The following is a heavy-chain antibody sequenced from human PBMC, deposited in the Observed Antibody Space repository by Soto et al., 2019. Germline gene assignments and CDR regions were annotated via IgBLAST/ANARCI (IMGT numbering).Heavy chain of an antibody. J-gene: IGHJ4*02. CDR3: ARLKLAAATYFDY. D-gene: IGHD6-13*01. V-gene: IGHV4-34*01. Sequence: SEALSLTCAVYGGSFSGYYWIWIRQPPGKGLEWIGEINHSGSTNYNPSLKSRVTISVDTSKNQFSLKLSSVTAADTAVYYCARLKLAAATYFDYWGQGTLVTVSS. CDR1: GGSFSGYY. CDR2: INHSGST.